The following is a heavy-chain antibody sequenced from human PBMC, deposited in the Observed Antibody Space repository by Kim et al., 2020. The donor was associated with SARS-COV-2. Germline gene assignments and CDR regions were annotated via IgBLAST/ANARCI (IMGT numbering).Heavy chain of an antibody. CDR2: INTGGNTI. CDR3: TRDPVSGWYVWDY. D-gene: IGHD6-19*01. Sequence: GGSLRLSCVASGFTFSDYEMNWVRQAPGKGLEWVSYINTGGNTIRYADSVKGRFTISRDNAKNSLYLQMNNLRTEDTAVYYCTRDPVSGWYVWDYWGQGTLVTVSS. J-gene: IGHJ4*02. CDR1: GFTFSDYE. V-gene: IGHV3-48*03.